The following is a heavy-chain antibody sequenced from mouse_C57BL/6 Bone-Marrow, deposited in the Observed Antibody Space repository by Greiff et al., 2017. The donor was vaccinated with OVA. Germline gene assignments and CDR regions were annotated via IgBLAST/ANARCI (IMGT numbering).Heavy chain of an antibody. D-gene: IGHD1-1*01. CDR1: GYAFSSYW. CDR3: AITTVVPYFDY. CDR2: IYPGDGDT. Sequence: SGAELVKPGASVKISCKASGYAFSSYWMNWVKQRPGKGLEWIGQIYPGDGDTNYNGKFKGKATLTADKSSSTAYMQLSSLTSEDSAVYFCAITTVVPYFDYWGQGTTLTVSS. V-gene: IGHV1-80*01. J-gene: IGHJ2*01.